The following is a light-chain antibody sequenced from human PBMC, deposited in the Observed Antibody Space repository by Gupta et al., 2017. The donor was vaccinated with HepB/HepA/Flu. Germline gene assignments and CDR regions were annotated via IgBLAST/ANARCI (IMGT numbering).Light chain of an antibody. CDR1: SSDVGGSDS. V-gene: IGLV2-14*03. CDR3: GTFSRITSTLVL. Sequence: ALPQPASVSGSPGQTITISCTATSSDVGGSDSVSWYLQYPGKAPNLLIYDVTARPSGMTTRISASESGHAASLSISEIPTADEDDYFSGTFSRITSTLVLFGGGTKVTVL. J-gene: IGLJ3*02. CDR2: DVT.